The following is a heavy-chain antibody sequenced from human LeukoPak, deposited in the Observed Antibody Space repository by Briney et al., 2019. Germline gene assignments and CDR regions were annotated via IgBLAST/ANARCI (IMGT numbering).Heavy chain of an antibody. J-gene: IGHJ4*02. CDR2: ISGSGDNT. Sequence: GGSLRLSCAASRFTFSSYAMSWVRQAPGEGLEWVSAISGSGDNTYYADSVKGRFTISRDNSKNTLYLQMNSLRAEDTAVYYCARDLPTGTYRAYFDNWGQGTLVTVCS. CDR3: ARDLPTGTYRAYFDN. CDR1: RFTFSSYA. D-gene: IGHD1-26*01. V-gene: IGHV3-23*01.